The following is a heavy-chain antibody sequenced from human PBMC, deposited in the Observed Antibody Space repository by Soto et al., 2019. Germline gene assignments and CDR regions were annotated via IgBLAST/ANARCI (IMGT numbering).Heavy chain of an antibody. CDR2: IYHSGST. J-gene: IGHJ5*02. CDR1: SGSISSSNW. V-gene: IGHV4-4*02. CDR3: ARWNEIEAAGTSWFDP. Sequence: QVQLQESGPGLVKPSGTLSLTCAVSSGSISSSNWWSWVRQPPGKGLEWIGEIYHSGSTNYNPSLKSRVTIAVDKSKNQFSLKLSSVTAVDTAVYYCARWNEIEAAGTSWFDPWGQGTLVTVSS. D-gene: IGHD6-13*01.